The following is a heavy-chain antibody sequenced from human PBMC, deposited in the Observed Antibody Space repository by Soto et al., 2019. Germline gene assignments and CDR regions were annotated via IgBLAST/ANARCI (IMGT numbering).Heavy chain of an antibody. Sequence: QVQLQESGPGLVKPSQTLSLTCTVSGGSISSGGYYWSWIRQHPGKGLEWIGYIYYSGSTYYNPSLKSRVTISVDTSKNQFSLKLSSVTAADTAVYYCARDPTGRFGELPAYYFDYWGQGTLVTVSS. CDR1: GGSISSGGYY. CDR3: ARDPTGRFGELPAYYFDY. J-gene: IGHJ4*02. CDR2: IYYSGST. D-gene: IGHD3-10*01. V-gene: IGHV4-31*03.